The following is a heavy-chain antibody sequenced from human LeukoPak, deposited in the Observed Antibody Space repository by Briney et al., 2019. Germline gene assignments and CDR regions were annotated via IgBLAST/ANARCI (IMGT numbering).Heavy chain of an antibody. CDR2: ISSSSSYI. V-gene: IGHV3-21*01. Sequence: PGGSLRLSCAASGFTFRTYSMNWVRQAPGKGLEWASSISSSSSYIYYAASVKGRFTISRDNAKNSLYLQMNSLRADDTAVYFCARDLSLYDSIPDAFDIWGQGTMVTVSS. CDR1: GFTFRTYS. D-gene: IGHD3-22*01. CDR3: ARDLSLYDSIPDAFDI. J-gene: IGHJ3*02.